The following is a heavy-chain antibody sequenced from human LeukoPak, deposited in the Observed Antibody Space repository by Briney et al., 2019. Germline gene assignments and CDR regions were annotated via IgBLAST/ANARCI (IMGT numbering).Heavy chain of an antibody. Sequence: AGGSLRLSCLASGFSFSDYGMHWVRQAPGKGLEWVAVIWNDGGQYRYTDSVKGRFTISRDNSKNTLYLQMNSLRVEDTAVYFCARDDEFDDYERRRYTNTCDCWAQGTLVTVAS. CDR2: IWNDGGQY. CDR1: GFSFSDYG. D-gene: IGHD4/OR15-4a*01. V-gene: IGHV3-33*01. J-gene: IGHJ4*02. CDR3: ARDDEFDDYERRRYTNTCDC.